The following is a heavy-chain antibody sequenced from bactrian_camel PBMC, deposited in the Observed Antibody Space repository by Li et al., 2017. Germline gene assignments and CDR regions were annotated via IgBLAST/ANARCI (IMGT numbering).Heavy chain of an antibody. J-gene: IGHJ4*01. V-gene: IGHV3S53*01. D-gene: IGHD6*01. Sequence: HVQLVESGGGSVQVGGSLRLSCTASEYIDGDHCMGWFRETPGNERERVAIMDDDGSPTYLDSVEGRFTISSDNAKNTLYLQMNNLQPEDTARYYCAAVAPWGSSWVDQGNFWGRGTQVTVS. CDR1: EYIDGDHC. CDR2: MDDDGSP. CDR3: AAVAPWGSSWVDQGNF.